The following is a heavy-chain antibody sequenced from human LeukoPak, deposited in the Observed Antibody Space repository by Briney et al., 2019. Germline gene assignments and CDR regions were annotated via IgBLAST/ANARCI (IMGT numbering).Heavy chain of an antibody. CDR3: ARSGGVITVAPFDC. CDR1: GFIVSSNF. CDR2: IYSGDKT. Sequence: HPGGSLRLPCVASGFIVSSNFMSWVRQAPGKGLEWVSIIYSGDKTSYADSVRGRFTISRDISNNTLYLQMNSLRAEDTAVYYCARSGGVITVAPFDCWGQGSLVTVSS. J-gene: IGHJ4*02. D-gene: IGHD4-23*01. V-gene: IGHV3-53*01.